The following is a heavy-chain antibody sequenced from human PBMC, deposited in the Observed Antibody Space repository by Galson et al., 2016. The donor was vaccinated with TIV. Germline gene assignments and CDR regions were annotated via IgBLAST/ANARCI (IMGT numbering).Heavy chain of an antibody. J-gene: IGHJ3*02. D-gene: IGHD4-17*01. CDR2: VNPGGSII. Sequence: QSGAEVKKPGESLKISCKGSGYSFTRYWIAWVRQVPGKGLEWVGVVNPGGSIIRYSPPFQGQVTISSDKSINTAYLQWISLKASETATYYCARQYDFGDYRGDAFDTWGQGTMVIVSS. CDR3: ARQYDFGDYRGDAFDT. CDR1: GYSFTRYW. V-gene: IGHV5-51*01.